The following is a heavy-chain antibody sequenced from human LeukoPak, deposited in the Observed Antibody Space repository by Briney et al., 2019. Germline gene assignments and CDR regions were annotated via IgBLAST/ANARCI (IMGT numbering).Heavy chain of an antibody. V-gene: IGHV4-30-4*08. CDR1: GGSISSGDYY. CDR2: IYYSGST. Sequence: SQTLSLTXTVSGGSISSGDYYWSWIRQPPGKGLGWIGYIYYSGSTYYNPSLKSRVTISVDTSKNQFSLKLSSVTAADTAVYYCARDSFSSYCSSTSCSSFDYWGQGTLVTVSS. CDR3: ARDSFSSYCSSTSCSSFDY. J-gene: IGHJ4*02. D-gene: IGHD2-2*01.